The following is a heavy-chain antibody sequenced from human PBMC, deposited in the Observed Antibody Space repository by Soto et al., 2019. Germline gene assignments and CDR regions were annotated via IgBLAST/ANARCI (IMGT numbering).Heavy chain of an antibody. D-gene: IGHD5-18*01. CDR1: GFSLSNARMG. CDR3: ARIRGIKPLNWFDP. Sequence: ESGPTLVNPTETLTLTCTVSGFSLSNARMGVSWIRQPPGKALEWLAHIFSNDEKSYSTSLKSRLTISKDTSKSQVVLTMTNMDPVDTATYYCARIRGIKPLNWFDPWGQGTLVTVSS. J-gene: IGHJ5*02. CDR2: IFSNDEK. V-gene: IGHV2-26*01.